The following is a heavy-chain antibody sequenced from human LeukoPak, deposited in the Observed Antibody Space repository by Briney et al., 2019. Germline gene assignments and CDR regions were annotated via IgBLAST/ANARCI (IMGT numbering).Heavy chain of an antibody. CDR2: ITTSSSYI. CDR1: GFTFSSYS. V-gene: IGHV3-21*01. CDR3: AKDLGGSGWYIDY. J-gene: IGHJ4*02. D-gene: IGHD6-19*01. Sequence: GGSLRLSCAASGFTFSSYSMNWVRQAPGKGLEWVSLITTSSSYIYYADSVKGRFTISRDNAKNSLYLQMNSLRAEDTAVYYCAKDLGGSGWYIDYWGQGTLVTVSS.